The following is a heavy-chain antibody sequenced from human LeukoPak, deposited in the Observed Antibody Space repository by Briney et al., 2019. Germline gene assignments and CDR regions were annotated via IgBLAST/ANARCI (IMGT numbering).Heavy chain of an antibody. CDR2: ISSSGGGT. D-gene: IGHD6-13*01. CDR1: GFTFSSYG. CDR3: AKDVSVSWVFDS. J-gene: IGHJ4*02. V-gene: IGHV3-23*01. Sequence: GGSLRLSCAASGFTFSSYGMRGGRQAPGRGLEWGSSISSSGGGTYYANSVKGRFPIPRDHSKNTLYLPMNRLRAEDTAIYYCAKDVSVSWVFDSWGQGSLVTVSS.